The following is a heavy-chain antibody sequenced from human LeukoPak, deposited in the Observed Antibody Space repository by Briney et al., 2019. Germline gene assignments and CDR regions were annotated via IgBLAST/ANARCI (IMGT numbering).Heavy chain of an antibody. CDR2: IYYSGST. D-gene: IGHD4-17*01. Sequence: SETLSLTCTVSGGSISSYYWNWIRQPPGKGLEWIGYIYYSGSTNYNPSLKSRVTISVDTSKNQFSLKLSSVTAADTAVYYCARDLDYGDYALLGYWGHGTLVTVSS. V-gene: IGHV4-59*01. CDR1: GGSISSYY. J-gene: IGHJ4*01. CDR3: ARDLDYGDYALLGY.